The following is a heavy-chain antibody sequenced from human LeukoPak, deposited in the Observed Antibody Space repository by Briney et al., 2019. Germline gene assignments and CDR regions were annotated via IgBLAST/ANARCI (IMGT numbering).Heavy chain of an antibody. CDR1: GFTFSSYA. Sequence: GSLRLSCAASGFTFSSYAMHWVRPAPGKGLEWVAVISYDGSNKYYADSVKGRFTISRDNSKNTLYLQMNSLRAEDTAVYYCARGGDFDYWGQGTLVTVSS. CDR2: ISYDGSNK. J-gene: IGHJ4*02. V-gene: IGHV3-30*04. D-gene: IGHD1-26*01. CDR3: ARGGDFDY.